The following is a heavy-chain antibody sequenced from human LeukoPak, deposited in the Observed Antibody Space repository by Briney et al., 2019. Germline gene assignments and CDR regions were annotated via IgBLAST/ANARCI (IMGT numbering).Heavy chain of an antibody. J-gene: IGHJ4*02. Sequence: GGPLRLSCAASGFTFSSYTMNWVRQAPGMGLEWVSTISSGSHYIYYADSVKGRFTISRDNAKNSMYLQMSSLRAEDTAVYYCARRSLSSGSHYNDFWGQGTLVTVSS. CDR3: ARRSLSSGSHYNDF. CDR1: GFTFSSYT. D-gene: IGHD3-10*01. V-gene: IGHV3-21*01. CDR2: ISSGSHYI.